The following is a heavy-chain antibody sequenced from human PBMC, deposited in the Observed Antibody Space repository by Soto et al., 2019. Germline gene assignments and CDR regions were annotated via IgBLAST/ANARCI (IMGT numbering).Heavy chain of an antibody. D-gene: IGHD3-22*01. J-gene: IGHJ5*02. V-gene: IGHV4-39*01. Sequence: QLQLQESGPGLVKPSETLSLTCTVSGGSISSSSYYWGWIRQPPGKGLEWIGSIYYSGSTYYNPSLKSRVTISVDTSKNQFSLKLSSVTAADTAVYYCARHWADFITMIVVVSWFDPWGQGTLVTVSS. CDR2: IYYSGST. CDR3: ARHWADFITMIVVVSWFDP. CDR1: GGSISSSSYY.